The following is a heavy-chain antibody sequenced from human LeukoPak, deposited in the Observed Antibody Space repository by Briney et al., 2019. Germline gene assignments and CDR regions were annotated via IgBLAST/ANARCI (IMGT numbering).Heavy chain of an antibody. D-gene: IGHD6-6*01. Sequence: GGSLRLSCAASGFTFSSYSMNWVRQAPGKGLEWVSYISSSSSTIYYADSVKGRFTISRDNSKNTLYLQMNSLRAEDTAVYYCARETSSSGGMDVWGQGTTVTVS. CDR3: ARETSSSGGMDV. V-gene: IGHV3-48*01. J-gene: IGHJ6*02. CDR2: ISSSSSTI. CDR1: GFTFSSYS.